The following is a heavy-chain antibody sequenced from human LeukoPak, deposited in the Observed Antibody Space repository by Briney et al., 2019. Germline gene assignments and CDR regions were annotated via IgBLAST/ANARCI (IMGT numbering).Heavy chain of an antibody. J-gene: IGHJ4*02. CDR2: IKQDGSEK. CDR1: GFTFSSYW. V-gene: IGHV3-7*03. D-gene: IGHD1-26*01. Sequence: GGSLRLSCAASGFTFSSYWMSWVRQAPGKGLEWVANIKQDGSEKYYVDSVKGRFTISRDNAKNSLYLQMNSLRAEDTAVYNCARGRGRIVGAYFDYWGQGTLVTVSS. CDR3: ARGRGRIVGAYFDY.